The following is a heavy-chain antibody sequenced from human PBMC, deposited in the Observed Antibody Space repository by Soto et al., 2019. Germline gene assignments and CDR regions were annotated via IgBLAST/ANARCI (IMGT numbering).Heavy chain of an antibody. CDR3: AVISSGWSYFDY. J-gene: IGHJ4*02. CDR1: GGSISSSNW. CDR2: IYHSGST. Sequence: SETLSLTCAVSGGSISSSNWWSWVRQPPGKGLEWIGEIYHSGSTNYNPSLKSRVTISVDKSKNQFSLKLSSVTAADTAVYYCAVISSGWSYFDYWGQGTLVTVSS. D-gene: IGHD6-19*01. V-gene: IGHV4-4*02.